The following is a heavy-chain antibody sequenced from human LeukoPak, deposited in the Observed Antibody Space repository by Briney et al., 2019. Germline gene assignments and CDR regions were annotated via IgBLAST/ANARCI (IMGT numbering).Heavy chain of an antibody. D-gene: IGHD4-23*01. V-gene: IGHV3-33*01. CDR3: ARDPFLTTVVTPPFDY. CDR2: IWYDGSSK. J-gene: IGHJ4*02. Sequence: PGGSLRLSCAASGFTFSSYGMHWVRQAPGKGLEWVAVIWYDGSSKYYADSVKGRFTISRDNSKNTLYLQMNSLRAEDTAVYYCARDPFLTTVVTPPFDYWGQGTLVTVSS. CDR1: GFTFSSYG.